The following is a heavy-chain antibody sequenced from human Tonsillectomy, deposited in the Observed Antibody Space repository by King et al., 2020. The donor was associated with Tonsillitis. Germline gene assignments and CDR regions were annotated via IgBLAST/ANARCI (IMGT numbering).Heavy chain of an antibody. CDR1: GFTFSSYW. CDR3: ATDVSYYDNSGSYYVSYGMDV. CDR2: IKQDGSEE. Sequence: VQLVESGGGLVQPGGSLRLSCAASGFTFSSYWMTWVRQAPGKGLEWVASIKQDGSEEYYVDSVKGRFTISRDDSGNTLYLQMNSLKTEDTAVYYCATDVSYYDNSGSYYVSYGMDVWGQGTTVTVSS. V-gene: IGHV3-7*03. J-gene: IGHJ6*02. D-gene: IGHD3-22*01.